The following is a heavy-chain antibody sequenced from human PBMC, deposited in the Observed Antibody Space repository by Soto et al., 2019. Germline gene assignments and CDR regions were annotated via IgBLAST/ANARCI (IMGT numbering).Heavy chain of an antibody. D-gene: IGHD3-22*01. CDR3: STRAYDTNGYYRFDP. CDR2: INHSGRV. CDR1: GGSFSGHS. J-gene: IGHJ5*01. Sequence: LSLTCAVYGGSFSGHSWTWIRQSPGKGLEWIGDINHSGRVNYSPSLKSRVTISLDTSKNQFSLTLSAVTAADTAMYYCSTRAYDTNGYYRFDPWGQGTLVTVSS. V-gene: IGHV4-34*01.